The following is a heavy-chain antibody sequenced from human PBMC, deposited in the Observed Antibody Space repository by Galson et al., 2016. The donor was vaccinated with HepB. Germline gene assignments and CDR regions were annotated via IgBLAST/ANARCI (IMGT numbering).Heavy chain of an antibody. J-gene: IGHJ3*02. CDR3: ARKYVLLGGAFDI. D-gene: IGHD3-16*01. CDR1: GVSISSDGNS. V-gene: IGHV4-30-2*01. CDR2: IHHVGST. Sequence: LSLTCAVSGVSISSDGNSWNWIRQPPGKGLEWIGYIHHVGSTSYNASLKSRVTISLDRSKNQFSLRLSSVTAADTAVYYCARKYVLLGGAFDIWGQGTMVTVSS.